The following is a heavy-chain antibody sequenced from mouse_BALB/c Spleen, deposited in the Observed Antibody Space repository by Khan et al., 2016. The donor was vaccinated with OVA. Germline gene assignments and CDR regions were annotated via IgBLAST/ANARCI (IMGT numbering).Heavy chain of an antibody. V-gene: IGHV5-6-4*01. CDR2: ISSGGTYT. CDR1: AFTFSSYT. J-gene: IGHJ1*01. D-gene: IGHD2-1*01. CDR3: PRDGNYAHWYFDV. Sequence: EVELVESGGGLVKPGGSLKLSCAASAFTFSSYTMSWVRQTPEKRLDWVATISSGGTYTYYPDSVKGRFTISRDNAKNTLYLQMSSLKSEDTAMYYVPRDGNYAHWYFDVWGAGTTVTVSS.